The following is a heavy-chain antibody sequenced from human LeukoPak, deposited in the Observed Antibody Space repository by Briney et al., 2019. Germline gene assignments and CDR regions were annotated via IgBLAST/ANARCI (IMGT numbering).Heavy chain of an antibody. CDR3: AAVSSGGGLFDP. CDR1: GGTFSSYA. Sequence: SVKVSCKASGGTFSSYAISWVRQAPGQGLEWMGGIIPIFGTANYAQKFQERVTITRDMSTSTAYMELSSLRSEDTAVYYCAAVSSGGGLFDPWGQGTLVTVSS. D-gene: IGHD3-16*01. CDR2: IIPIFGTA. J-gene: IGHJ5*02. V-gene: IGHV1-69*05.